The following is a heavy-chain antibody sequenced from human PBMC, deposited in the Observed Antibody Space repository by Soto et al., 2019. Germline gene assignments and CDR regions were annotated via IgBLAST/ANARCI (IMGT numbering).Heavy chain of an antibody. V-gene: IGHV1-69*01. D-gene: IGHD6-19*01. CDR3: AKKNPHGDCNKAGLDP. Sequence: QVQLLQSGAELREPGSSVRISCTPSGGTFVSSAFAWVRQAPGGKLEWMGGIIPILRSTKYAEKFLGRLTIRADDSSRTAYLELSSLTFDDTAVYFCAKKNPHGDCNKAGLDPWGQGTLVTVST. J-gene: IGHJ5*02. CDR1: GGTFVSSA. CDR2: IIPILRST.